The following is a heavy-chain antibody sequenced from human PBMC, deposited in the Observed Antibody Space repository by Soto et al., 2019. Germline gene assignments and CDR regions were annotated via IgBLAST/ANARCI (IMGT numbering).Heavy chain of an antibody. Sequence: PGGSLRLSCAASGFPFSFYSMNWVRQAPGKGLEWISYITSTSSAINYADSVRGRFTISRDNAMRSLFLHMNSLRDEDTAVYSCARDEKGAAYTHGPYSFYYWGQGALLTVSS. CDR3: ARDEKGAAYTHGPYSFYY. CDR1: GFPFSFYS. D-gene: IGHD2-21*01. J-gene: IGHJ4*02. V-gene: IGHV3-48*02. CDR2: ITSTSSAI.